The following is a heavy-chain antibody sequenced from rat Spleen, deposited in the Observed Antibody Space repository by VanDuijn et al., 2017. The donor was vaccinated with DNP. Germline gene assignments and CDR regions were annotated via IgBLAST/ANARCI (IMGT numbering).Heavy chain of an antibody. CDR1: GFTFSNYG. J-gene: IGHJ1*01. CDR2: LTNSGGST. CDR3: TTLGAYYWYFDF. Sequence: EVQLVESGGGLVQPGRSLKLSCAASGFTFSNYGMAWVRQAPTKGLEWVASLTNSGGSTYYRDSVKGRFTISRDNAKSTLYLQMDSLRSEDTATYYCTTLGAYYWYFDFWGPGTMVTVSS. D-gene: IGHD5-1*01. V-gene: IGHV5-27*01.